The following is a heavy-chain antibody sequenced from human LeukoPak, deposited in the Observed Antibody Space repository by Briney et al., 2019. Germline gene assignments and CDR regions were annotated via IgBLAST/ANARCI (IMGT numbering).Heavy chain of an antibody. D-gene: IGHD3-16*01. CDR3: TTSLAAGGAAVYPFDN. CDR2: LKSKTDGGTT. J-gene: IGHJ4*02. Sequence: PGGSLRLSCVPPGFTFRNAWPSWVRQAPGKGLEWVAHLKSKTDGGTTDHTAPGKGRISLSRDDSTHTLHQQIARLKTTDTDINYCTTSLAAGGAAVYPFDNWGQGTLVTVSS. CDR1: GFTFRNAW. V-gene: IGHV3-15*01.